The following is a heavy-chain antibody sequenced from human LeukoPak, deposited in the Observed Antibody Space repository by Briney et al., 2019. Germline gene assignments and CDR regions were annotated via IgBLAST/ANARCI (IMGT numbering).Heavy chain of an antibody. CDR3: ARGEYSNGYPYRLDF. V-gene: IGHV1-2*02. D-gene: IGHD3-16*01. CDR1: GYTFTGYY. J-gene: IGHJ4*02. Sequence: GASVKVSCKASGYTFTGYYMHWVRQAPGQGPEWMGWINPNNGDTDYAKAFQGRVTMTRDTSISTAYMELNRLRSDDTAMYYCARGEYSNGYPYRLDFWGQGTLLTVSS. CDR2: INPNNGDT.